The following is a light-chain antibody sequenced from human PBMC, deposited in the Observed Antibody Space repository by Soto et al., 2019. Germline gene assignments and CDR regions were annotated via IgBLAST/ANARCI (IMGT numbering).Light chain of an antibody. CDR2: AAS. Sequence: DIQTTQSPSSLSASVGDRVTITCRASQSISSYLNWYQQKPGKAPKLLIYAASSLQSGVPSRFSGSGSGTDFTLTISSLQPEDFATYYCQRSFRTPLTFGGGTKVEIK. CDR3: QRSFRTPLT. CDR1: QSISSY. J-gene: IGKJ4*01. V-gene: IGKV1-39*01.